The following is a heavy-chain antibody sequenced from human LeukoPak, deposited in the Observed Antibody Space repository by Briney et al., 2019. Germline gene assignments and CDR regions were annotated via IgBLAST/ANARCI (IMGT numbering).Heavy chain of an antibody. CDR2: IYYSGST. D-gene: IGHD6-13*01. V-gene: IGHV4-61*01. CDR1: GGSISSSSYY. J-gene: IGHJ4*02. CDR3: ARGRDVATAYSSSWDGYYFDY. Sequence: PSETLSLTCTVSGGSISSSSYYWRWIRQPPGKGLEWIGYIYYSGSTNYNPSLKSRVTISVDTSKNQFSLKLSSVTAADTAVYYCARGRDVATAYSSSWDGYYFDYWGQGTLVTVSS.